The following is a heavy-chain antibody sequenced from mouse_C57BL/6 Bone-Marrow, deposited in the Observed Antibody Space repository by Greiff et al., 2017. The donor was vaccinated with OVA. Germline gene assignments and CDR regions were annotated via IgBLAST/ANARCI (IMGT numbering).Heavy chain of an antibody. Sequence: EVHLVESGGGLVQSGRSLRLSCATSGFTFSDFYMEWVRQAPGKGLEWIAASRNKANDYTTEYSASVKGRFIVSRDTSQSILYLQMNALRAEDTAIYYCARAYYYGRGYFDVWGTGTTVTVSS. CDR1: GFTFSDFY. J-gene: IGHJ1*03. D-gene: IGHD1-1*01. V-gene: IGHV7-1*01. CDR3: ARAYYYGRGYFDV. CDR2: SRNKANDYTT.